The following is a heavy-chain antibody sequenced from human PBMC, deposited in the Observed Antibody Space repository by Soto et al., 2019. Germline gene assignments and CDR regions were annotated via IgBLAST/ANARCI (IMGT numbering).Heavy chain of an antibody. CDR3: ARPPRDLWSGYSTYFDY. D-gene: IGHD3-3*01. CDR1: GFPFSSYA. CDR2: ISYDGSIT. V-gene: IGHV3-30-3*01. Sequence: GESLRLSCEGSGFPFSSYAIHWVRQTPGKGLEWVAVISYDGSITYYSDSVKGRFTISRDTPTNTVYLQLNGLRGDDTAVYYCARPPRDLWSGYSTYFDYWGQGTLVTVSS. J-gene: IGHJ4*02.